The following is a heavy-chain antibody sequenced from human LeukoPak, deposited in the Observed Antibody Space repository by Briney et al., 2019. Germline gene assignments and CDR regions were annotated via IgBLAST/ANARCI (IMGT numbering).Heavy chain of an antibody. J-gene: IGHJ4*02. Sequence: PGGSLILSCAASGFTFSNYAMSWVREAPGRGPEWVAGLSGSGGGTNYADSVQGRFTISRDNPKNTLYLQMNSLRAEDTAVYFCAKRGVVIRVFLVGFHKEAYYFDSWGQGALVTVSS. V-gene: IGHV3-23*01. CDR3: AKRGVVIRVFLVGFHKEAYYFDS. D-gene: IGHD3-10*01. CDR1: GFTFSNYA. CDR2: LSGSGGGT.